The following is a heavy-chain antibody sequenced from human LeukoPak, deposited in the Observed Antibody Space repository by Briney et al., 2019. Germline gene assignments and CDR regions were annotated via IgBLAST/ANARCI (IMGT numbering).Heavy chain of an antibody. CDR3: AKDETISGVNYFYY. CDR2: ILGSGGGT. V-gene: IGHV3-23*01. J-gene: IGHJ4*02. D-gene: IGHD3-3*01. Sequence: GGSLRLSCAASGFSFSNYAMSWVRQAPGEGLEWVSGILGSGGGTFYADSVKGRFTISRDNSENTLFLQMNSLRAEDTAVYYCAKDETISGVNYFYYWGQGTLVTVSS. CDR1: GFSFSNYA.